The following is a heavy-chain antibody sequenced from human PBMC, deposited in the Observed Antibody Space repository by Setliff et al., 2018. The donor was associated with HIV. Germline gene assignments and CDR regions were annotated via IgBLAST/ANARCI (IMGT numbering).Heavy chain of an antibody. CDR2: IYISGST. V-gene: IGHV4-4*07. J-gene: IGHJ4*02. D-gene: IGHD6-13*01. CDR1: GGSISSYY. Sequence: PSETLSLTCTVSGGSISSYYWSWIRQPAGKGLEWIGHIYISGSTNYNPSFNSRVTMSVDTSKNQFSLRLTSVTAADTAMYHCARDRSSWYRGDFDYWGQGTLVTVSS. CDR3: ARDRSSWYRGDFDY.